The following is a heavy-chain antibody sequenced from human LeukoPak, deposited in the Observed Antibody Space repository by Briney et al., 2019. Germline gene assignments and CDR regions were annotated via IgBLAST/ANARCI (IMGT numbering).Heavy chain of an antibody. CDR2: ISAYNGNT. J-gene: IGHJ4*02. CDR3: ARVSTYYYDSSGYSMGY. V-gene: IGHV1-18*01. Sequence: ASVNVSCKASGYTFTSYGISWVRQAPGQGLEWMGWISAYNGNTNYAQKLQGRVTMTTDTSTSTAYMELRSLRSDDTAVYYCARVSTYYYDSSGYSMGYWGQGTLVTVSS. CDR1: GYTFTSYG. D-gene: IGHD3-22*01.